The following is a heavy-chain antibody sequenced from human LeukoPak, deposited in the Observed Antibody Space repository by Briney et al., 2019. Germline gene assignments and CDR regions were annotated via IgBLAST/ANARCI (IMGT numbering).Heavy chain of an antibody. V-gene: IGHV3-30*18. CDR2: ISSDGSNK. D-gene: IGHD3-10*01. J-gene: IGHJ3*02. CDR3: AKDGTPYLWFVGLGAFMSQLDAFDI. CDR1: GFTFSSYG. Sequence: GGSLRLSCAASGFTFSSYGMHWVRQAPGKGLEWVSAISSDGSNKYYADSVKGRFTISRDNSKNTLYLQMNRLRAEDTAVYYWAKDGTPYLWFVGLGAFMSQLDAFDIGGKGKIVSVSS.